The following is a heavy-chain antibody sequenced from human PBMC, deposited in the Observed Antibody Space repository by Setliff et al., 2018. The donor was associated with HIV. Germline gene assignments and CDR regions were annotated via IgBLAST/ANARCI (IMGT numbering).Heavy chain of an antibody. V-gene: IGHV3-48*01. Sequence: GGSLRLSCAASGFTFSSYSMDWVRQAPGKGLEWVSYISSSSNTIYYADSVKGRFTISRDNAKNSLYLQMNSLRAEDTAVYYCARDQDYSHGSDSYYDAFDMWGQGTMVTVSS. D-gene: IGHD3-22*01. CDR1: GFTFSSYS. J-gene: IGHJ3*02. CDR3: ARDQDYSHGSDSYYDAFDM. CDR2: ISSSSNTI.